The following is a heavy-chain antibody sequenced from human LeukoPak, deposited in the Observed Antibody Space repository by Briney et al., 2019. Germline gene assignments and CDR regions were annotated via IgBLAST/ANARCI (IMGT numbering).Heavy chain of an antibody. Sequence: SETLSLTCAVYGGSFSGYCWSWIRQPPGKGLEWIGEINHSGSTNYNPSLKSRVTISVDTSKNQFSLKLSSVTAADTAVYYCARDKDGLWFGRSVYYFDYWGRGTLVTVSS. V-gene: IGHV4-34*01. CDR1: GGSFSGYC. CDR2: INHSGST. D-gene: IGHD3-10*01. CDR3: ARDKDGLWFGRSVYYFDY. J-gene: IGHJ4*02.